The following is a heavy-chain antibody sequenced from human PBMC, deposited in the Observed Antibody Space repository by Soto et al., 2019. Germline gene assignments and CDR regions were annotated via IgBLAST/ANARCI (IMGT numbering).Heavy chain of an antibody. J-gene: IGHJ6*02. CDR3: AKDQLTAGGDYYYYYVMDG. Sequence: EVVLLESGGGLVQPGGSLRLSCEAYGFTFSSFAMRWVLQTPGKGLQCLSGISGGGGGSYYADSVKGRFTISRDNSKNTLYLQMNNLRVEDTGLYYCAKDQLTAGGDYYYYYVMDGWARGTAVTVSS. D-gene: IGHD6-13*01. CDR1: GFTFSSFA. V-gene: IGHV3-23*01. CDR2: ISGGGGGS.